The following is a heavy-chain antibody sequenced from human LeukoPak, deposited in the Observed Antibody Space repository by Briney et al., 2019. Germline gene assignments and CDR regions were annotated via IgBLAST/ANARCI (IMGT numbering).Heavy chain of an antibody. J-gene: IGHJ4*02. CDR3: AKTTRGAGCSSTACSFFDY. CDR1: GFTFSSYA. V-gene: IGHV3-23*01. Sequence: PGGSLRLSCAASGFTFSSYAMSWVRQAPGKELEWVSGISGSGGTTYYADSVKGRFTISRDNSKNTLYLQMNSLRAEDTAVYFCAKTTRGAGCSSTACSFFDYWGQGTLVTVSS. CDR2: ISGSGGTT. D-gene: IGHD2-2*01.